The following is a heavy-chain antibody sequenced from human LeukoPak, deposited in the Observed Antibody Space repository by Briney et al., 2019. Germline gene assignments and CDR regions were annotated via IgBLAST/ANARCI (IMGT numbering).Heavy chain of an antibody. CDR2: ISGSGCST. Sequence: GGSLRLSCAASGFTFSSYGMSWVRQAPGKGLEWVSTISGSGCSTYYADSVKGRFTISRDNSKNTLYLQMNSLRAEDTAVYYCAKDQGGPPLEYFLPWGQGTLVSVSS. J-gene: IGHJ1*01. CDR1: GFTFSSYG. D-gene: IGHD1-26*01. V-gene: IGHV3-23*01. CDR3: AKDQGGPPLEYFLP.